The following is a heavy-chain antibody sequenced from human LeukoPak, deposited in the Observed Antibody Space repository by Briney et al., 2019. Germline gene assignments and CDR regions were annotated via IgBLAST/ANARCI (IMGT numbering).Heavy chain of an antibody. V-gene: IGHV3-30*18. J-gene: IGHJ4*02. D-gene: IGHD3-3*01. CDR3: ANGASGYLELDY. CDR1: GFTFSSYG. CDR2: ISYDGSNK. Sequence: GGSLRLSCAASGFTFSSYGMHWVRQAPGKGLGWVAVISYDGSNKYYADSVKGRFTISRDNSKNTLYLQMNSLRAEDTAVYYCANGASGYLELDYWGQGTLVTVSS.